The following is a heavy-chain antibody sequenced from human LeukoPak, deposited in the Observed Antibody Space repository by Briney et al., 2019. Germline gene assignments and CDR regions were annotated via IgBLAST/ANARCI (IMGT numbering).Heavy chain of an antibody. CDR3: VREGSGPLDY. CDR2: IDYGGST. Sequence: SETLSLTCTVSGGSISSYYWNWIRQPPGKGLGWFGYIDYGGSTNYNPSLKSRVTISVDTSKKQFSLNLRSVTAADTAVYYCVREGSGPLDYWGQGTLVTVSS. V-gene: IGHV4-59*01. CDR1: GGSISSYY. J-gene: IGHJ4*02. D-gene: IGHD6-25*01.